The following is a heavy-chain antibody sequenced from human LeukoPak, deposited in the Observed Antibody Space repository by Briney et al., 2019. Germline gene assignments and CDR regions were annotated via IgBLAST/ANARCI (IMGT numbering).Heavy chain of an antibody. CDR1: GGTFSSYA. V-gene: IGHV1-69*05. J-gene: IGHJ3*02. D-gene: IGHD1-26*01. CDR3: ASSGSYHDAFDI. Sequence: GSSVKVSCKASGGTFSSYAISWVRQAPGQGLEWMGGIIPIFGTANYAQKFQGRVTITTDESTSTAYMELSSLRSEDTAAYYCASSGSYHDAFDIWGQGTMVTVSS. CDR2: IIPIFGTA.